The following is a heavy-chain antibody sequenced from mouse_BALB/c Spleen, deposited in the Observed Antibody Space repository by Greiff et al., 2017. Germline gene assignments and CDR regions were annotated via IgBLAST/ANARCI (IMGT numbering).Heavy chain of an antibody. J-gene: IGHJ3*01. CDR1: GFTFSSYG. V-gene: IGHV5-6*01. CDR2: ISSGGSYT. Sequence: VQLQQSGGDLVKPGGSLKLSCAASGFTFSSYGMSWVRQTPDKRLEWVATISSGGSYTYYPDSVKGRFTISRDNAKNTLYLQMSSLKSEDTAMYYCARHDGYDEAYWGQGTLVTVSA. D-gene: IGHD2-2*01. CDR3: ARHDGYDEAY.